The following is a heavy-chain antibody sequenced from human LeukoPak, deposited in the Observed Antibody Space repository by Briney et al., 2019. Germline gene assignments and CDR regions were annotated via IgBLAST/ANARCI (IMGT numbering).Heavy chain of an antibody. CDR3: ARDSGTQGPYYYGLDV. J-gene: IGHJ6*02. V-gene: IGHV3-74*01. Sequence: GGSLRLSCAASGSSLSSSWMHWVRHVPGRGLVWVSRISSGGGSRDYADSVKGRFTISRDNAKTTLYLQMNSLRPEDTAVYYCARDSGTQGPYYYGLDVWGQGTTVTVSS. D-gene: IGHD1-7*01. CDR1: GSSLSSSW. CDR2: ISSGGGSR.